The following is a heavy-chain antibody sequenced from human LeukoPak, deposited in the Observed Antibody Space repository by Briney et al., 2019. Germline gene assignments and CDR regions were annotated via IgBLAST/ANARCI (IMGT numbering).Heavy chain of an antibody. CDR1: GFTFRSYV. D-gene: IGHD3-10*01. J-gene: IGHJ4*02. V-gene: IGHV3-21*01. Sequence: PGGSLRLSCAASGFTFRSYVMHWVRQAPGKGLEWVSSISSSSSYIYYADSVKGRFTISRDNAKNSLYLQMNSLRAEDTAVYYCAREGFGEFILDYWGQGTLVTVSS. CDR2: ISSSSSYI. CDR3: AREGFGEFILDY.